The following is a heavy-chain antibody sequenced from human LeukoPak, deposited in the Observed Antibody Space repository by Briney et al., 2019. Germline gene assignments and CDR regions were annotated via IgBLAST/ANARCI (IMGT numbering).Heavy chain of an antibody. V-gene: IGHV3-33*06. CDR2: LWYDGSNE. Sequence: PGGSLRLSCVASGFTFRGYGMHWVRQAPGKGLKWLSLLWYDGSNEYYADSVKGRFTISRDNSKNTLYLQMNSLRAEDTAVYYCAKGMTTGPRSVYHYMDVWGKGTTITVSS. D-gene: IGHD4-17*01. CDR3: AKGMTTGPRSVYHYMDV. J-gene: IGHJ6*03. CDR1: GFTFRGYG.